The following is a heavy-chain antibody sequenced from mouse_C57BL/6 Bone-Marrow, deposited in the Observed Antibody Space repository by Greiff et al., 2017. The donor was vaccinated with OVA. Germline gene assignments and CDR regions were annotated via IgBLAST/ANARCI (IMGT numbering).Heavy chain of an antibody. Sequence: EVKVEESGGGLVQPGGSLSLSCAASGFTFTDYYMSWVRQPPGKALEWLGFIRNKANGYTTEYSASVKGRFTISRDNSQSILYLQMNALRAEDSATYYCARYEVATDDAMDYWGQGTSVTVSS. CDR3: ARYEVATDDAMDY. CDR1: GFTFTDYY. CDR2: IRNKANGYTT. V-gene: IGHV7-3*01. D-gene: IGHD1-1*01. J-gene: IGHJ4*01.